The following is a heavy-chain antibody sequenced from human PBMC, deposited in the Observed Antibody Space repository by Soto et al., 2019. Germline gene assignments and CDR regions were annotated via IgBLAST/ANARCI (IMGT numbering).Heavy chain of an antibody. CDR1: GYTLSSYY. CDR2: INPSGGST. J-gene: IGHJ4*02. CDR3: ARSPLRGALDF. V-gene: IGHV1-46*01. Sequence: QVQLVQSGAEVKKPGASVKVSCKASGYTLSSYYMHWVRQAPGQGLEWMGVINPSGGSTAYAQQFQGRVTMTRDMSTSIVYMELSSLTSEDTAMYYCARSPLRGALDFWGQGTLVTVSS.